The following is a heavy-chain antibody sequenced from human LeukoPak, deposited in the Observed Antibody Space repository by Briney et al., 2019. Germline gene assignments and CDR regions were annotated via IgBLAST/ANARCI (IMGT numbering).Heavy chain of an antibody. V-gene: IGHV1-2*06. Sequence: ASVKVSCKASGYTFTGYYMHWVRQAPGQGLEWMGRINPNSGGTNYAQKFQGRVTITTDESTSTAYMELSSLRSEDTAVYYCARSGVYAPNYYYYMDVWGKGTTVTVSS. CDR2: INPNSGGT. D-gene: IGHD2-8*01. J-gene: IGHJ6*03. CDR1: GYTFTGYY. CDR3: ARSGVYAPNYYYYMDV.